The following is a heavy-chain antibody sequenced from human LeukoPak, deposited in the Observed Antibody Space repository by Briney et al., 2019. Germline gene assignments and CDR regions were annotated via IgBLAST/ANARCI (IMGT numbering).Heavy chain of an antibody. D-gene: IGHD5-12*01. V-gene: IGHV3-74*01. CDR2: VNPDGSTT. J-gene: IGHJ4*02. Sequence: GGSLRLSCAASGFTFNNFWMHWVRQTPGKGLVCVSRVNPDGSTTNYADSVKGRFTISRDNAKNTLYLQMDSLRAEDTAVYYCARDSYRGPDYWGQGTLVTVSS. CDR3: ARDSYRGPDY. CDR1: GFTFNNFW.